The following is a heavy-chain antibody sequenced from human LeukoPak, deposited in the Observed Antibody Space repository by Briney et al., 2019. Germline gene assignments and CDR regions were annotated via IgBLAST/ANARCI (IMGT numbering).Heavy chain of an antibody. CDR3: ARGALTIFGVVIINWFDP. CDR1: GYTFTGYY. V-gene: IGHV1-2*02. D-gene: IGHD3-3*01. J-gene: IGHJ5*02. Sequence: ASVKASCKASGYTFTGYYMHWVRQAPGQGLEWMGWISPNSGGTNYAQKFQGRVTMTRDTSISTAHMELSRLRSDDTAVYYCARGALTIFGVVIINWFDPWGQGTLVTVSS. CDR2: ISPNSGGT.